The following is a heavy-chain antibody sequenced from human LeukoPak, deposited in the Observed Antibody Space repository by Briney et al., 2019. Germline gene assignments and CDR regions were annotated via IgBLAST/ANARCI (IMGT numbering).Heavy chain of an antibody. V-gene: IGHV3-21*01. CDR2: ISSSGTYI. CDR1: GFTFSSYS. Sequence: GGSLRLSCAASGFTFSSYSINWLRQAPGKGLAWVSSISSSGTYIYYADSVKGRFTISRDNAKNSLYLQMNSLRAEDSAVYYCARVLEPGHCFDYWGQGALVTVSS. D-gene: IGHD1-1*01. J-gene: IGHJ4*02. CDR3: ARVLEPGHCFDY.